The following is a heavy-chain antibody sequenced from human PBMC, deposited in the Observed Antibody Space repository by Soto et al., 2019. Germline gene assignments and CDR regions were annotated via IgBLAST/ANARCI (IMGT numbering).Heavy chain of an antibody. J-gene: IGHJ6*02. V-gene: IGHV1-69*13. D-gene: IGHD3-22*01. CDR3: AKYYYDSSGYYPDYYYGMDV. Sequence: SVKVSCKASGGTFSSYAISWVRQAPGQGLEWMGGIIPIFGTANYAQKFQGRVTITADESTSTAYMELSSLRSEDTAVYYYAKYYYDSSGYYPDYYYGMDVWGQGTTVTVSS. CDR1: GGTFSSYA. CDR2: IIPIFGTA.